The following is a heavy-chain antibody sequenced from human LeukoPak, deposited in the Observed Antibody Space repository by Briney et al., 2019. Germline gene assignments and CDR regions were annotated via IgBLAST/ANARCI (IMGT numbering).Heavy chain of an antibody. CDR2: IYSGGST. CDR1: GFTVSSNY. V-gene: IGHV3-66*02. J-gene: IGHJ4*02. D-gene: IGHD3-22*01. CDR3: TTDRGSRYGIVAF. Sequence: GGSLRLSCAASGFTVSSNYMSWVRQAPGKGLEWVSIIYSGGSTYYADSVKGRFTISRDNSKNTLSLQMNSLRPEDTAVYYCTTDRGSRYGIVAFWGQGTLVTVSS.